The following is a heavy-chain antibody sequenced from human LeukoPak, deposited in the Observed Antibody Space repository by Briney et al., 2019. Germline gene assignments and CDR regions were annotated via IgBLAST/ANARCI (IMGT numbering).Heavy chain of an antibody. J-gene: IGHJ3*02. CDR2: IYHSGRT. Sequence: SETLSLTCTVSGYSISSGYYWGWIRQPPGKGLEWIGSIYHSGRTFYNPSLKGRVTISVDTSKNQFSLKLTSVTAADTAVYYCATGYSSGWDEEAFDIWGQGTMVTVSS. D-gene: IGHD6-19*01. CDR1: GYSISSGYY. V-gene: IGHV4-38-2*02. CDR3: ATGYSSGWDEEAFDI.